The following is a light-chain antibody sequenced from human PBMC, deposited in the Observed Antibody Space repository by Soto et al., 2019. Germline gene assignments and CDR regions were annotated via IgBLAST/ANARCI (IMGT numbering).Light chain of an antibody. Sequence: QSVLIQPASVSGSPGQSITISCTGTSSDVGGSNYVSWYQHHPHRAPKLLIFEVSYRPSGVSNRFSGSKSGNMASLTISGLQAEDEVDYYCSSYTSSNILEVFGSGTKVTVL. J-gene: IGLJ1*01. CDR3: SSYTSSNILEV. V-gene: IGLV2-14*01. CDR2: EVS. CDR1: SSDVGGSNY.